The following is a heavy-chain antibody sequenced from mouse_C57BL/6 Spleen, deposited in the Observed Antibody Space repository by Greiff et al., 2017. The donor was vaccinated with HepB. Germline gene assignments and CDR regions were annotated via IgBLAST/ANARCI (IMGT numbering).Heavy chain of an antibody. V-gene: IGHV3-6*01. J-gene: IGHJ3*01. D-gene: IGHD5-5*01. Sequence: EVQLQQSGPGLVKPSQSLSLTCSVTGYSITSGYYWNWIRQFPGNKLEWMGYISYDGSNNYNPSLKNRISITRDTSKNQFFLKLNSVTTEDTATYYCARGVLPGSWFAYWGQGTLVTVSA. CDR3: ARGVLPGSWFAY. CDR2: ISYDGSN. CDR1: GYSITSGYY.